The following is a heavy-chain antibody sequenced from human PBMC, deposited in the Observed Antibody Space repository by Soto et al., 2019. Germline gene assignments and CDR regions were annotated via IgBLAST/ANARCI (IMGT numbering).Heavy chain of an antibody. Sequence: GGSLRLSCAASGFTFSDYYMSWIRQAPGKGLEWVSYISSSGSTIYYADSVKGRFTISRDNAKNSLYLQMNSLRAEDTAVYYCARMRYNYDILTGLDYWGQGTLVTVSS. CDR2: ISSSGSTI. D-gene: IGHD3-9*01. J-gene: IGHJ4*02. CDR3: ARMRYNYDILTGLDY. CDR1: GFTFSDYY. V-gene: IGHV3-11*01.